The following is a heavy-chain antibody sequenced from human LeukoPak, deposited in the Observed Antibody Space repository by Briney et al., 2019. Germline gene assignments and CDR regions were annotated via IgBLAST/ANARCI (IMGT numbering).Heavy chain of an antibody. J-gene: IGHJ4*02. CDR2: ISSGGISI. V-gene: IGHV3-48*03. Sequence: GGSLRLSCVASGFTFSNYEMNWVRQAPGKGLEWLSGISSGGISIYYADSVKGRFTISRDDAKNSVFLQMSSLRADDTAVYYCARERTGDLGEETLFGGAPFDYWGQGTLVTVSS. CDR1: GFTFSNYE. CDR3: ARERTGDLGEETLFGGAPFDY. D-gene: IGHD3-16*01.